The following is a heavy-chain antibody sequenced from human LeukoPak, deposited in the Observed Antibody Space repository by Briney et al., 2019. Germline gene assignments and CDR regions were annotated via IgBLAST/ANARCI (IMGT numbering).Heavy chain of an antibody. CDR2: ISAYNGNT. V-gene: IGHV1-18*01. J-gene: IGHJ4*02. Sequence: PGASVKVSCTASGYTFTSYGISWVRQAPGQGLEWMGWISAYNGNTNYAQKLQGRVTMTTDTSTSTAYMELRSLRSDDTAVYYCARPTCDSSGYYRGLDYWGQGTLVTVSS. CDR3: ARPTCDSSGYYRGLDY. CDR1: GYTFTSYG. D-gene: IGHD3-22*01.